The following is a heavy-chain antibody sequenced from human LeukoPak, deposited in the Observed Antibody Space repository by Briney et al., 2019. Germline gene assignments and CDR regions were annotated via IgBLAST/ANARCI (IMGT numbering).Heavy chain of an antibody. Sequence: GGSLRLSCAASGFTFSNAWMSWVRQAPGKGLEWVSYISSSGSTIYYADSVKGRFTISRDNAKNSLYLQMNSLRAEDTAVYYCASLEVRPRGGDYWGQGTLVTVSS. D-gene: IGHD3-16*01. J-gene: IGHJ4*02. CDR1: GFTFSNAW. V-gene: IGHV3-11*01. CDR2: ISSSGSTI. CDR3: ASLEVRPRGGDY.